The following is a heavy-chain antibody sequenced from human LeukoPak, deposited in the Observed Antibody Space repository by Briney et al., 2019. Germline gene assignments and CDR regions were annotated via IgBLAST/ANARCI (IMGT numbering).Heavy chain of an antibody. D-gene: IGHD3-22*01. V-gene: IGHV3-7*03. CDR1: GFTFSSYW. CDR3: ARGGDSSPYYFDY. CDR2: IKQDGSEK. Sequence: GGSLRLSCAASGFTFSSYWMSWVRQAPGKGLEWVANIKQDGSEKYYVDSVKGRFTISRDDAKNSLYLQMNSLRAEDTAVYYCARGGDSSPYYFDYWGQGTLVTVSS. J-gene: IGHJ4*02.